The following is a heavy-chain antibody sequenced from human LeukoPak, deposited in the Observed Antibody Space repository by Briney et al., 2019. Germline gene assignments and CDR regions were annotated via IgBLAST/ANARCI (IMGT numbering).Heavy chain of an antibody. CDR2: ISSSSSYI. V-gene: IGHV3-21*01. D-gene: IGHD3-16*01. CDR1: GFTFSSYS. Sequence: LGGSLRLSCAASGFTFSSYSMNWVRQAPGKGLEWVSSISSSSSYIYYADSVKGRFTISRDNAKNSLYLQMNSLRAEDTAVYYCARDRLGGGIGHYYWGQGTLVTVSS. CDR3: ARDRLGGGIGHYY. J-gene: IGHJ4*02.